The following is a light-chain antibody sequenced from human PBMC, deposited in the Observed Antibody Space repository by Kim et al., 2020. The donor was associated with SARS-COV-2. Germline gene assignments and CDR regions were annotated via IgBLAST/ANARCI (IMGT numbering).Light chain of an antibody. CDR1: QSITTN. V-gene: IGKV3-20*01. CDR2: GAS. J-gene: IGKJ5*01. CDR3: QQYGNSPPIT. Sequence: EIVLTQSPGTLSLSPGERATLSCRASQSITTNLAWYQQRPGQAPRLLISGASSRATGIPDRFSGSGSGTDFPLTISRLEPEDFAVYWCQQYGNSPPITFGQVTRLEIK.